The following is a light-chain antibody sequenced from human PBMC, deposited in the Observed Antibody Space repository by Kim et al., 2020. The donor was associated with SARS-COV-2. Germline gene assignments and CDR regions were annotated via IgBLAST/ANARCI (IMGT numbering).Light chain of an antibody. J-gene: IGLJ2*01. CDR1: SSDVGSYNL. CDR3: CSYAGSSTLNVV. V-gene: IGLV2-23*02. CDR2: EVS. Sequence: QSALTQPASVSGSPGQSITISCTGTSSDVGSYNLVSWYQQHPGKAPKLMIYEVSKRPSGVSNRFSGSKSGNTVSLTISGLQAEDEADYYCCSYAGSSTLNVVFGGGTQLTVL.